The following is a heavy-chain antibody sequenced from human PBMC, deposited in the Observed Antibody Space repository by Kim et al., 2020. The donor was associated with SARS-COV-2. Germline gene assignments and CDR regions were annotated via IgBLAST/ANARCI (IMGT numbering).Heavy chain of an antibody. V-gene: IGHV4-34*01. CDR3: ARGPALYYYYYRVDA. CDR2: INHSGST. Sequence: SETLSLTCAVYGGSFSGYYWSWIRQPPGKGLEWIGEINHSGSTNYNPSLKSRVTISVDTSKNQFSLKLSSVTAADTAVYYCARGPALYYYYYRVDAWG. J-gene: IGHJ6*02. CDR1: GGSFSGYY.